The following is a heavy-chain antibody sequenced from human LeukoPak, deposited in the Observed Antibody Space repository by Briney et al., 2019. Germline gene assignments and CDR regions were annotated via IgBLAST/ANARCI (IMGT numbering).Heavy chain of an antibody. D-gene: IGHD6-19*01. V-gene: IGHV3-21*01. J-gene: IGHJ4*02. CDR3: ARDREGIAVAGYDY. CDR2: ISGSSSYI. Sequence: GGSLRLSCAASGFTFSSYSMNWVRQAPGKGLEWVSSISGSSSYIYYAGSVKGRFTISRENAKNSLYLQMNSLRAEDTAVYYCARDREGIAVAGYDYWGQGTLVTVSS. CDR1: GFTFSSYS.